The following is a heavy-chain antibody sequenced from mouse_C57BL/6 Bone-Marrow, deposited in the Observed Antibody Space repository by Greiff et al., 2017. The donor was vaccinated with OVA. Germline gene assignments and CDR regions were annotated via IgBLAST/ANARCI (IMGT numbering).Heavy chain of an antibody. J-gene: IGHJ4*01. V-gene: IGHV2-9-1*01. CDR1: GFSLTSYA. D-gene: IGHD1-1*01. Sequence: VQLVESGPGLVAPSQSLSITCTVSGFSLTSYAISWVRQPPGKGLEWLGVIWTGGSTNYNSALQSRLSISKDNSKSQVFVKMNSLQTDDTARYYGACTVGGAMDYWGQGTSVTVSS. CDR2: IWTGGST. CDR3: ACTVGGAMDY.